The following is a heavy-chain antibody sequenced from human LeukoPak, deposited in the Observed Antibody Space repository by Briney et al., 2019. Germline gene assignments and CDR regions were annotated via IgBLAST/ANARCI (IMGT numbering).Heavy chain of an antibody. Sequence: SETLSLTCTVSGGSISSYYWSWIRQPPGKGLEWIGYIYYSGSTNYNPSLKSRVTISVDTSKNQSSLKLSSVTAADTAVYYCAAAGDIAFDYWGQGTLVTVSS. CDR1: GGSISSYY. V-gene: IGHV4-59*08. J-gene: IGHJ4*02. D-gene: IGHD2-15*01. CDR3: AAAGDIAFDY. CDR2: IYYSGST.